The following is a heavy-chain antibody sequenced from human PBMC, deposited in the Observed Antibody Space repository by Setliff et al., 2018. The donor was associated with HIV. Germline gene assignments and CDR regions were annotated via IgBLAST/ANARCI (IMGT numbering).Heavy chain of an antibody. CDR2: ISHTGNI. CDR3: ARLHLRVPPSIFDY. J-gene: IGHJ4*02. Sequence: PSETLSLTCAVYGGSLRGYYWSWVRQSPLKGLEWIGEISHTGNINYSTALSNRVTVSVDTSKNQFSLKLTSVTAADTAVYFCARLHLRVPPSIFDYWSPGTMVTVSS. CDR1: GGSLRGYY. D-gene: IGHD2-2*01. V-gene: IGHV4-34*01.